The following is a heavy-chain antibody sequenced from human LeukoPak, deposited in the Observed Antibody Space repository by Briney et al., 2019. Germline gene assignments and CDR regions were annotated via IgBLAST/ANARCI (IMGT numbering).Heavy chain of an antibody. D-gene: IGHD2-15*01. CDR3: ARVPLYCSGGSCYFTYAFDI. CDR2: IHNNGDI. V-gene: IGHV4-59*01. CDR1: GDSIRSYY. J-gene: IGHJ3*02. Sequence: SETLSLTCIVSGDSIRSYYWNWIRQAPGKALEWIGHIHNNGDIAYNFSLKSRVTISMDTSKNQFSLKLSSVTAADTAVYYCARVPLYCSGGSCYFTYAFDIWGQGTMVTVSS.